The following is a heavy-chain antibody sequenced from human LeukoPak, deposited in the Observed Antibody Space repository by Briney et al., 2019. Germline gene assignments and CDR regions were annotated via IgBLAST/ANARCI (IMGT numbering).Heavy chain of an antibody. CDR1: GFTFSSYW. J-gene: IGHJ6*02. V-gene: IGHV3-74*01. D-gene: IGHD3-10*01. Sequence: GGSLRLSCAASGFTFSSYWMHWVRQAPGKGLVWVSRINSDGSSTSYADSVKGRFTISRDNAKNTLYLQMNSLRAENTAVYYCAKGSYGSGSYPPYYGMDVWGQGTTVTVSS. CDR2: INSDGSST. CDR3: AKGSYGSGSYPPYYGMDV.